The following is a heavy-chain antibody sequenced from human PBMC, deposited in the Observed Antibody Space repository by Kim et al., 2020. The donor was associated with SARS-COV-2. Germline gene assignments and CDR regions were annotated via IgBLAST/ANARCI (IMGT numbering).Heavy chain of an antibody. Sequence: YAQECQGRVTITAEESTSTAYMELSSLRSEDTAVYYCARVAVAGRYYFDYWGQGTLVTVSS. D-gene: IGHD6-19*01. V-gene: IGHV1-69*01. CDR3: ARVAVAGRYYFDY. J-gene: IGHJ4*02.